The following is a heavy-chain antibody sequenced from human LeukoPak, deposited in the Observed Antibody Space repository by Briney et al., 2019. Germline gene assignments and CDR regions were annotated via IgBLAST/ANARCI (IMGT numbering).Heavy chain of an antibody. J-gene: IGHJ5*02. CDR2: IQYDGRNI. CDR3: AKDRSSSWYPTENWFDP. V-gene: IGHV3-30*02. D-gene: IGHD6-13*01. Sequence: PGGSLRLSCAASGFSFNTYGMHWVRQALGKGLDWVASIQYDGRNIYYADSVKGRFTISRDNSKNTLYLQMNSLRAEDTAVYYCAKDRSSSWYPTENWFDPWGQGTLVTVSS. CDR1: GFSFNTYG.